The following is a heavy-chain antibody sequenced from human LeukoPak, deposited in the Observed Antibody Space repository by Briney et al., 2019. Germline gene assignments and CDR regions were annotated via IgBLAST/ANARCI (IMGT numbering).Heavy chain of an antibody. Sequence: GGSLRLSCAASGFTFSSYWMHWVRQAPGKGLVWVSRINSDGSSTSYADSVKGRFTISRDNAKNTLYLQMNSLRAEDTAVYYCARESTVTKEWRASDIWGQGTMVTVSS. CDR1: GFTFSSYW. CDR3: ARESTVTKEWRASDI. CDR2: INSDGSST. D-gene: IGHD4-17*01. J-gene: IGHJ3*02. V-gene: IGHV3-74*01.